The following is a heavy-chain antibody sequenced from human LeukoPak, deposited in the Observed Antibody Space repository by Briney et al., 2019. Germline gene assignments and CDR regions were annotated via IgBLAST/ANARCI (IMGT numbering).Heavy chain of an antibody. Sequence: GGSLRLSCAASGFTFSSYAMSWVRQAPGKGLEWVSAISGSGGATYYADSVKGRFTISRDNSKNTLYLQMNSLRAEDTAVYYCAKVPVFSLTVSEVVTDDAFDIWGQGTIVTVSS. J-gene: IGHJ3*02. D-gene: IGHD3-3*01. CDR1: GFTFSSYA. V-gene: IGHV3-23*01. CDR3: AKVPVFSLTVSEVVTDDAFDI. CDR2: ISGSGGAT.